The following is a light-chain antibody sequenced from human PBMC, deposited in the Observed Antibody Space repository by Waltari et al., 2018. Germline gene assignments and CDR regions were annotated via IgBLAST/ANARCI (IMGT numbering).Light chain of an antibody. J-gene: IGKJ5*01. CDR3: QQFDDAPLT. Sequence: DIQLTQSPSSLSASVGDRVTITCQASQDITDHLNWYQQKPDRAPKLLIFDAYALETGVPSRFSGSGSGTEFTFTISSLQPGDIGTYYCQQFDDAPLTCGQGTRLDIK. CDR2: DAY. CDR1: QDITDH. V-gene: IGKV1-33*01.